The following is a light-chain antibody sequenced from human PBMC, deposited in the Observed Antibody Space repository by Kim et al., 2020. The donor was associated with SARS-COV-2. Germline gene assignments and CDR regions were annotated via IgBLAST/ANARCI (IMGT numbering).Light chain of an antibody. CDR1: SYNVGAGYG. J-gene: IGLJ1*01. V-gene: IGLV1-40*01. CDR3: QSYDSSLSGSYV. CDR2: GNS. Sequence: VTTAGTGDSYNVGAGYGVHWYQQRPGTAPKPLIYGNSNRPSGVPDRFSGSKSGTSASLAITGLQAEDEADYYCQSYDSSLSGSYVFGTGTKVTVL.